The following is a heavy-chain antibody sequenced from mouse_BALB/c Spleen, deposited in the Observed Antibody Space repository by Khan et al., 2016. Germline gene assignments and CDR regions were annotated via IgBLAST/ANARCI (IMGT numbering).Heavy chain of an antibody. V-gene: IGHV9-3-1*01. CDR1: AYTFTNYG. CDR3: ARYRYYYGSSRYFDV. J-gene: IGHJ1*01. D-gene: IGHD1-1*01. CDR2: TNTYSGES. Sequence: QIQLVQSGPELKKPGKTVKISCKASAYTFTNYGMNWVKQAPGKGLKWMGWTNTYSGESTYADDFKGRFAFSLETSANTAYLQINNLKNEDTATYFCARYRYYYGSSRYFDVWGAGTTVTVSS.